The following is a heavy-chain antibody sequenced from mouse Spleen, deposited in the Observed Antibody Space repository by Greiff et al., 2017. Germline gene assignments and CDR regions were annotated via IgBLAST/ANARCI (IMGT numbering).Heavy chain of an antibody. Sequence: QVQLQQPGAELVKPGASVKLSCKASGYTFTSYWMQWVKQRPGQGLEWIGEIDPSDSYTNYNQKFKGKATLTVDTASSTAYMQLSSLTSEDSAVYYCARREERRGFAYWGHGTLVTVSA. CDR3: ARREERRGFAY. CDR1: GYTFTSYW. CDR2: IDPSDSYT. D-gene: IGHD2-14*01. J-gene: IGHJ3*01. V-gene: IGHV1-50*01.